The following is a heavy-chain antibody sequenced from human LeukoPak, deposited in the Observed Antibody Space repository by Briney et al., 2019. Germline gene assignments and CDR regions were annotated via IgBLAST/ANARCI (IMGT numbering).Heavy chain of an antibody. V-gene: IGHV3-30-3*01. Sequence: GGSLRLSCAASGFTFSSYAMHWVRQAPGKGLEWVAVISYDGSNKYYADSVKGRFTISRDNSKNTLYLQMNSLRAEDTAVYYCARDGSGWYVIDPHFDYWGQGTLVTVSS. D-gene: IGHD6-19*01. J-gene: IGHJ4*02. CDR2: ISYDGSNK. CDR3: ARDGSGWYVIDPHFDY. CDR1: GFTFSSYA.